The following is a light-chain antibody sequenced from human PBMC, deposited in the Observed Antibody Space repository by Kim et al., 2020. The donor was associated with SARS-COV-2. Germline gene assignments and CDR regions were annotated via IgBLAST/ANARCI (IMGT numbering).Light chain of an antibody. V-gene: IGKV3-20*01. J-gene: IGKJ1*01. CDR3: HQYASAPWT. CDR2: GAS. CDR1: QSISSN. Sequence: EILLTQSPGTLSLSPGERATLSCRASQSISSNVVWIQHKPGKAPRLLIYGASSRATGIPDRFSGSGSGTDFTLTISRLEPEDFAVYYCHQYASAPWTLGQGTKVDIK.